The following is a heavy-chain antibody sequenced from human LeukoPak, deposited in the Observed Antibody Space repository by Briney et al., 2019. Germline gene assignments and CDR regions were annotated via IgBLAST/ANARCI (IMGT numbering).Heavy chain of an antibody. V-gene: IGHV3-21*01. J-gene: IGHJ4*02. D-gene: IGHD3-10*01. Sequence: GGSLRLSCAASGFTFSSYSMNWVRQAPGKGLEWVSSISSSSSYIYYADSVKGRFTISRDNAKNSLYLQMNSLRAEDTAVYYCASRRMVRGVIQADYWGQGTLVTVSS. CDR3: ASRRMVRGVIQADY. CDR1: GFTFSSYS. CDR2: ISSSSSYI.